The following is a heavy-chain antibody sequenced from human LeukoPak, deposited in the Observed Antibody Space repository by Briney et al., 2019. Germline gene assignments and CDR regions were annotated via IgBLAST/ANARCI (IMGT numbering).Heavy chain of an antibody. CDR1: GYTFTSYG. Sequence: ASVKVSCKASGYTFTSYGISWVRQAPGQGLEWMGWISGYNGNTNYAQTLQGRLTMTTDTSTSTAYMELRSLRSDATAVYYCARDIAAAGGPHDYWGQGTLVTVSS. CDR3: ARDIAAAGGPHDY. J-gene: IGHJ4*02. V-gene: IGHV1-18*01. CDR2: ISGYNGNT. D-gene: IGHD6-13*01.